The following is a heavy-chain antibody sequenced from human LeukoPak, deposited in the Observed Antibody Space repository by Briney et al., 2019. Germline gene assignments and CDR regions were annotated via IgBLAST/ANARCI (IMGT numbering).Heavy chain of an antibody. V-gene: IGHV1-2*02. CDR2: INPNSGGT. J-gene: IGHJ4*02. CDR3: ARAPSLQLSDYFDY. Sequence: ASVKVSCKASGYTFTSYYMHWVRQAPGQGLEWMGWINPNSGGTNYAQKFQGRVTMTRDTSISTAYMELSRLRSDDTAVYYCARAPSLQLSDYFDYWGQGTLVTVSS. CDR1: GYTFTSYY. D-gene: IGHD5-18*01.